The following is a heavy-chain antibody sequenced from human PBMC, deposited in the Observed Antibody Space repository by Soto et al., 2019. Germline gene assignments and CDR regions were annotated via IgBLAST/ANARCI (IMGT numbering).Heavy chain of an antibody. Sequence: QVQLQESGPGLVKPSQTLSLTCTVSGGSISSGGYYWSWIRQHPGKGLEWIGYIYYSGSTYYNPSLKSRVTISLDTSKNQFSLKLSSVTAAYTAVYYCACSMVRGVIDYFDYWGQGTLVTVSS. CDR3: ACSMVRGVIDYFDY. V-gene: IGHV4-31*03. J-gene: IGHJ4*02. CDR1: GGSISSGGYY. D-gene: IGHD3-10*01. CDR2: IYYSGST.